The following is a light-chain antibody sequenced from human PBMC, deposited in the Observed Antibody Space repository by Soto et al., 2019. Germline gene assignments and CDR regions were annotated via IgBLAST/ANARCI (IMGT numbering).Light chain of an antibody. Sequence: EIVLTQSPVILSLSPGERATLSCRASQSVSNYLAWYQQKPGQAPRLLIYDASNRATGIPVRFSGSGSGTAFTLTISSLEPEDFAVYYCQQRSGWPTFGGGTNVEI. J-gene: IGKJ4*01. CDR3: QQRSGWPT. V-gene: IGKV3-11*01. CDR2: DAS. CDR1: QSVSNY.